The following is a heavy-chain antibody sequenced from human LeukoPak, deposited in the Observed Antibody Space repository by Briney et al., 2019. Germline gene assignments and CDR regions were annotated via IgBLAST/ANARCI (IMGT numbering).Heavy chain of an antibody. Sequence: ASVKVSCKASGYTFTGYYMHWVRQAPGQGLEWMGRINPNSGGTNYAQKFQGRVTMTRDTSISTAYMELSRLRSDDTAVYYCARDVPTIVVVPAAIHWFDPWGQGTLVTVSS. J-gene: IGHJ5*02. CDR2: INPNSGGT. CDR3: ARDVPTIVVVPAAIHWFDP. V-gene: IGHV1-2*06. D-gene: IGHD2-2*02. CDR1: GYTFTGYY.